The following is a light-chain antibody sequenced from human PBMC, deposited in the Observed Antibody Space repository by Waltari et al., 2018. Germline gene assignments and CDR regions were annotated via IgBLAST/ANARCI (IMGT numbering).Light chain of an antibody. CDR3: QQYNDWPPKHT. J-gene: IGKJ2*01. CDR1: QSLNTN. Sequence: EIVMTQSPVTLPVSPGERATLSCRATQSLNTNLAWNQQKPGQAPRLLIYGASSRATGVPARFSGSGSGTEFTLTISSLQSEDFALYYCQQYNDWPPKHTFGQGTKLEIK. V-gene: IGKV3-15*01. CDR2: GAS.